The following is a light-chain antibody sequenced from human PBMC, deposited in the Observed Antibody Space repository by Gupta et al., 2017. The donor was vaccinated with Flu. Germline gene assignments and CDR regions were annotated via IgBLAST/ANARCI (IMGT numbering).Light chain of an antibody. CDR2: WAS. V-gene: IGKV4-1*01. J-gene: IGKJ2*01. CDR3: QRYYSTPYT. CDR1: QSVLYSSNNKNY. Sequence: DIVMTQSPDSLAVSLGERATINCKSSQSVLYSSNNKNYLAWYQQKPGQPPKLLIYWASTRESGVPNRFSGSGSGTDFTLTISSLHAEDVAVYYCQRYYSTPYTFGQGTKLEIK.